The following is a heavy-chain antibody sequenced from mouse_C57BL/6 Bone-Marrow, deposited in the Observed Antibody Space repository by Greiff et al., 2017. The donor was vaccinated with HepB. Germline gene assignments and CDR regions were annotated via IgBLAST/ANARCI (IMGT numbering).Heavy chain of an antibody. J-gene: IGHJ3*01. Sequence: QVQLKESGAELARPGASVKLSCKASGYTFTSYGISWVKQRTGQGLEWIGEIYPRSGNTYYNEKFKGKATLTADKSSSTAYMELRSLTSEDSAVYFCARDEAFYYDYEFAYWGQATLVTVSA. V-gene: IGHV1-81*01. CDR3: ARDEAFYYDYEFAY. CDR2: IYPRSGNT. D-gene: IGHD2-4*01. CDR1: GYTFTSYG.